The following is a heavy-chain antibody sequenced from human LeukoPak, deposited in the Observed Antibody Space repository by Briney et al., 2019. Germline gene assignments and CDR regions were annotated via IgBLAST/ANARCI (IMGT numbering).Heavy chain of an antibody. J-gene: IGHJ4*02. CDR1: GFTFISSA. V-gene: IGHV3-30-3*01. Sequence: PGGSLRLSCAASGFTFISSAMHWVRQAPGKGLEWVAVISYDGSTKYYAGSVKGRFTISRDNSKNTLYLQMNSLRPEDTAVYYCARGWWSYDYWGQGTQVTVSS. D-gene: IGHD3-16*01. CDR2: ISYDGSTK. CDR3: ARGWWSYDY.